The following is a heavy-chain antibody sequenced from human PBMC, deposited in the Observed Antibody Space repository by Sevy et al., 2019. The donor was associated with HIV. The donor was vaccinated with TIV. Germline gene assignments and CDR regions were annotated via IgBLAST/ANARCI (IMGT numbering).Heavy chain of an antibody. Sequence: GGSLGLSCAASGFTFSNAWMSWVRQAPGKGLEWVGRIKSKTDGGTTDYAAPVKGRFTISRDDSKNTLYLQMNSLKTEDTAVYYCTTDLSNYYDSSGYYSGTRGYWGQGTLVTVSS. CDR3: TTDLSNYYDSSGYYSGTRGY. J-gene: IGHJ4*02. V-gene: IGHV3-15*01. D-gene: IGHD3-22*01. CDR2: IKSKTDGGTT. CDR1: GFTFSNAW.